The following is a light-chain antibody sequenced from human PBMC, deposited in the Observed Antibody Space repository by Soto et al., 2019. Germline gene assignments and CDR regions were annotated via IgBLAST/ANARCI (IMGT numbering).Light chain of an antibody. Sequence: DIQMTQSPSTLSASVRDRVTITCRANQSIRSRLAWYQQRPGKAPKILIYDASTLESGVPSRFSGSGSGTEFTLTITGLQPDDFATYYCQQYNSYPWTFGQGTKVDIK. CDR1: QSIRSR. V-gene: IGKV1-5*01. J-gene: IGKJ1*01. CDR2: DAS. CDR3: QQYNSYPWT.